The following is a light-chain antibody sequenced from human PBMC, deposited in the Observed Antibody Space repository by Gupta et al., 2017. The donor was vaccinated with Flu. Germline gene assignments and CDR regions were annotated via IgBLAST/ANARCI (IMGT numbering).Light chain of an antibody. V-gene: IGKV2D-29*01. CDR2: RVS. Sequence: QQAVIESKMSKRILDKSFRTYLEWAQQKPGKTHKCRIYRVSKRLPGVTSRCGGSGAGTEFRRRISRVEAEAFGSYYCMHRINLPRTFGQGTKLEV. J-gene: IGKJ2*01. CDR1: KRILDKSFRTY. CDR3: MHRINLPRT.